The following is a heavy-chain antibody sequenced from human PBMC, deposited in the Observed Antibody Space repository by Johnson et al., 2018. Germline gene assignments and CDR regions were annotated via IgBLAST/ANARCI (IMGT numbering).Heavy chain of an antibody. CDR2: FNWNRGTI. V-gene: IGHV3-9*01. J-gene: IGHJ1*01. CDR3: AKDMRESSGWYYQH. D-gene: IGHD6-19*01. Sequence: VQLVESGGGLVQXGRSLRLSCAASGFSFDDYAMHWVRQVPGKGLEWVSGFNWNRGTIGYADSVKGRFTISRENAKNSLNQQMNSLRSEDTALYYCAKDMRESSGWYYQHWGQGTLVTVSS. CDR1: GFSFDDYA.